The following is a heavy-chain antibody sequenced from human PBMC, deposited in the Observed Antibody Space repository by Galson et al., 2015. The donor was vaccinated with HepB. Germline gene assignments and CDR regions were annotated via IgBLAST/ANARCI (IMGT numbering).Heavy chain of an antibody. J-gene: IGHJ4*02. CDR2: ISSSSSYI. CDR1: GFTFSSYS. CDR3: ARIETVAGTKRYFDY. D-gene: IGHD6-19*01. V-gene: IGHV3-21*01. Sequence: SLRLSCAASGFTFSSYSMNWVRQAPGKGLEWVSSISSSSSYIYYADSVKGRFTISRDNAKNSLYLQMNSLRAEDTAVYYCARIETVAGTKRYFDYWGQGTLVTVSS.